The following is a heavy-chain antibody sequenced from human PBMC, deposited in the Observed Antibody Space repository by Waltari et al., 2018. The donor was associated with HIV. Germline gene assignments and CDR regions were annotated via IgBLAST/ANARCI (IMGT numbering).Heavy chain of an antibody. V-gene: IGHV3-21*01. D-gene: IGHD2-21*02. Sequence: EVQLVESGGGLVKPGGSLRLSCAASGFTFRPFRLNWARQAPGKGLEWVSSISSRSGYISYADSIKGRFTISRDNAKNSTFLQMDSLRAEDTAVYYCTKVRDGDWNDAFDIWGQGTMVTVSS. CDR3: TKVRDGDWNDAFDI. J-gene: IGHJ3*02. CDR1: GFTFRPFR. CDR2: ISSRSGYI.